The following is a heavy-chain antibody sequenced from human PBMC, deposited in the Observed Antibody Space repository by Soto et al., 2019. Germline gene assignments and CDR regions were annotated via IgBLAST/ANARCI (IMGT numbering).Heavy chain of an antibody. CDR2: ISAYNGNT. CDR3: ARDGYPVRITIFGVVPSSNWFDP. V-gene: IGHV1-18*01. Sequence: ASVKVSCKASGYTFTSYGISWVRQAPGQGLEWMGWISAYNGNTNYAQKLQGRVTMTTDTSTSTAYMELRSLRSDDTAVYYCARDGYPVRITIFGVVPSSNWFDPWGQGTLVTVSS. D-gene: IGHD3-3*01. CDR1: GYTFTSYG. J-gene: IGHJ5*02.